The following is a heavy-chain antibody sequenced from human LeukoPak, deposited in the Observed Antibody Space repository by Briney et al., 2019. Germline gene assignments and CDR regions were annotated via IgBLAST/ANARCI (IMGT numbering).Heavy chain of an antibody. CDR3: ARGGEAAY. D-gene: IGHD6-25*01. Sequence: GASVNLSCKASGHTFTSYGISWVRQAPGQGREGMGWISAYIGNTNYAQKLQARVTMPTDTSTSTAYMELRSLRSDDTAVYYCARGGEAAYWGQGTLVTVSS. V-gene: IGHV1-18*01. CDR1: GHTFTSYG. CDR2: ISAYIGNT. J-gene: IGHJ4*02.